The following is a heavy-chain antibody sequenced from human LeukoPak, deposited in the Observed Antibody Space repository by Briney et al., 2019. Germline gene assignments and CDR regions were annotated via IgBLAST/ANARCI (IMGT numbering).Heavy chain of an antibody. D-gene: IGHD4-17*01. Sequence: ASVKVSCTASGYTFTGYYMHWVRQAPGQGLEWMGWINPNSGGTNYAQKFQGWVTMTRDTSISTAYMELSRLRSDDTAVYYCARGSWVTTPYFDYWGQGTLVTVSS. V-gene: IGHV1-2*04. CDR1: GYTFTGYY. CDR2: INPNSGGT. CDR3: ARGSWVTTPYFDY. J-gene: IGHJ4*02.